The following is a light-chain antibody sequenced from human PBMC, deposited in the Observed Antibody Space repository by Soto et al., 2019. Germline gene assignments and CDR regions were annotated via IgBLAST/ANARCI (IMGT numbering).Light chain of an antibody. CDR2: EAS. V-gene: IGKV3-11*01. J-gene: IGKJ1*01. CDR1: QSVSIY. Sequence: IVLTQSPATLSLSPGERATLSCRASQSVSIYLAWYQQRPGQAPRLLVYEASNGPSGVPARFSGSGSGTDFTLTNSSLEPEDFAVYYCQQRYSWPWTFGQGTTVEFK. CDR3: QQRYSWPWT.